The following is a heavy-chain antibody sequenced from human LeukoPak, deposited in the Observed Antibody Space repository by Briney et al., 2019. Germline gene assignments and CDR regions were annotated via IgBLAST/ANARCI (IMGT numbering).Heavy chain of an antibody. CDR3: ARGNLWFGELVY. CDR2: IGSSGDIT. D-gene: IGHD3-10*01. Sequence: GGSLRLSCAASGFTFSSYAMSWVRQAPGMGLEWVSSIGSSGDITYYADSVKGRFTVSRDNAKNSLYLQMSSLRAEDTAVYYCARGNLWFGELVYWGQGTLVTVSS. V-gene: IGHV3-23*01. J-gene: IGHJ4*02. CDR1: GFTFSSYA.